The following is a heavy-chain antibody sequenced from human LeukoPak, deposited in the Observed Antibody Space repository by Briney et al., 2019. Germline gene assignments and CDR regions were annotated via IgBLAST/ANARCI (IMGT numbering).Heavy chain of an antibody. CDR3: ATAGYCRSTSCPPDY. CDR2: IGGSSNSA. Sequence: PGGSLRRSCAASGFTFSSYAMTWVRQAPGKGLEWVSAIGGSSNSAYYADSVKGRFTISRDNSKNTLYLQMNSLRAEDTAVYYCATAGYCRSTSCPPDYWGQGTLVTVSS. J-gene: IGHJ4*02. D-gene: IGHD2-2*01. V-gene: IGHV3-23*01. CDR1: GFTFSSYA.